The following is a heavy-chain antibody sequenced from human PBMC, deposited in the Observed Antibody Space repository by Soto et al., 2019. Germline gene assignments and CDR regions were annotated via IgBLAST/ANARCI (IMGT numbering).Heavy chain of an antibody. V-gene: IGHV4-39*01. CDR3: ARHEVVTTYANFDY. CDR2: IYYSGNT. Sequence: SETLSLTCTVSGGSISSSSYYWGWIRQPPGKGLEWTGSIYYSGNTYYNPSLKSRVTISVDTSKNQFSLRLTSVTAADTAVYYCARHEVVTTYANFDYWGQGTLVTVSS. CDR1: GGSISSSSYY. J-gene: IGHJ4*02. D-gene: IGHD4-17*01.